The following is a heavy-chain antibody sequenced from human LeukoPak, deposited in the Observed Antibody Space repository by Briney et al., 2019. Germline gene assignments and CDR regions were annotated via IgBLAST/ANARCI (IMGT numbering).Heavy chain of an antibody. J-gene: IGHJ4*02. Sequence: PGGSLRLSCAASGFTFSSYSMNWVRQAPGKGLEWVSSISSSSYIYYADSVKGRFTISRDNAKNSLYLQMNSLRAEDTAVYYCARDPTLTTGFDYWGQGTLVTVSS. D-gene: IGHD4-17*01. CDR3: ARDPTLTTGFDY. CDR2: ISSSSYI. V-gene: IGHV3-21*01. CDR1: GFTFSSYS.